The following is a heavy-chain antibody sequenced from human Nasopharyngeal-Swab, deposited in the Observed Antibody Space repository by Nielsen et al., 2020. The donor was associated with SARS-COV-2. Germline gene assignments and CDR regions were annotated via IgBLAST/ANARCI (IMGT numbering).Heavy chain of an antibody. CDR1: GFTFSSYD. J-gene: IGHJ3*02. CDR3: ARAVSGGSHDAFDI. V-gene: IGHV3-13*01. D-gene: IGHD2-15*01. CDR2: IGTAGDT. Sequence: GGSLRLSCAASGFTFSSYDMHWVRQATGKGLEWVSAIGTAGDTYYPGSVKGRFTISRENAKNSLYLQMNSLRAGDTAVYYCARAVSGGSHDAFDIWGQGTMVTVSS.